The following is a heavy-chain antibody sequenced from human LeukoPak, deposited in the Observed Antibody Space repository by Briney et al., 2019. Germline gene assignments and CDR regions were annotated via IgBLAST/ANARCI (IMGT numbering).Heavy chain of an antibody. V-gene: IGHV5-51*01. J-gene: IGHJ5*02. D-gene: IGHD3-22*01. Sequence: GASLQISCQGSGYNFTNYWIGWVRQLPGKGLEWMGIIYPGDSDSRYSPSFQGRVTISADNSITTAYLQWSSLRASDTAIYYCARLIYHSSGYYPNWFDPWGQGTLVTVSS. CDR1: GYNFTNYW. CDR3: ARLIYHSSGYYPNWFDP. CDR2: IYPGDSDS.